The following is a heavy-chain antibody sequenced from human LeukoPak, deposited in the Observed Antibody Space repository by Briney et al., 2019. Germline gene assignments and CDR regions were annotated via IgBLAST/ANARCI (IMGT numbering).Heavy chain of an antibody. D-gene: IGHD3-10*01. CDR3: ARVSSKATVRGLITKKNYYYYYMDV. Sequence: GGSLRLSCAASGFTFSGYWMSWVCQAPGKGLEWVANIKPDGSDKAYVDSVKGRFTISRDNTKNSLYLQMNSLRAEDTAVYYCARVSSKATVRGLITKKNYYYYYMDVWGKGTTVTISS. CDR1: GFTFSGYW. CDR2: IKPDGSDK. J-gene: IGHJ6*03. V-gene: IGHV3-7*01.